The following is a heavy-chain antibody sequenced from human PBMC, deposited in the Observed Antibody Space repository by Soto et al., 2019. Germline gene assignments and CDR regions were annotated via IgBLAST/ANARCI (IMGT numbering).Heavy chain of an antibody. Sequence: GGSLRLSCAASGFTFSGYAMSWVRQAPGKGLEWVSAISGSGGSTYYADSVKGRFTISRDNSKNTLYLQMNSLRAEDTAVYYCAKALSGSYQTNYYYYGMDVWGQGTTVTVSS. CDR3: AKALSGSYQTNYYYYGMDV. V-gene: IGHV3-23*01. D-gene: IGHD1-26*01. CDR1: GFTFSGYA. CDR2: ISGSGGST. J-gene: IGHJ6*02.